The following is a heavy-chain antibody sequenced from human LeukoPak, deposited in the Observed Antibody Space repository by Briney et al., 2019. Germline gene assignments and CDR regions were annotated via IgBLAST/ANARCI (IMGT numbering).Heavy chain of an antibody. CDR3: ARFYGDYGGIFDY. V-gene: IGHV3-33*01. D-gene: IGHD4-17*01. Sequence: GGSLRLSCAASGFTFSSYGMHWVRQAPGKGLEWVGVIWYDGSNKYYADSVKGRFTISRDNSKNTLYLQMNSLRAEDTAVYYCARFYGDYGGIFDYWGQGTLVTVSS. CDR1: GFTFSSYG. CDR2: IWYDGSNK. J-gene: IGHJ4*02.